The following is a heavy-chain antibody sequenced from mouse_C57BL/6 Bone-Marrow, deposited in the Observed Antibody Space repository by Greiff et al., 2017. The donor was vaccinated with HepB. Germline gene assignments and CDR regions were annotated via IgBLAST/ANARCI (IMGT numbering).Heavy chain of an antibody. CDR3: ARDAFYYYGSSPFAY. CDR2: SRNKANDYTT. Sequence: EVKLVESGGGLVQSGRSLRLSCATSGFTFSDFYMEWVRQAPGKGLEWIAASRNKANDYTTEYSASVKGRFIVSRDTSQSILYLQMNALRAEDTAIYYCARDAFYYYGSSPFAYWGQGTLVTVSA. J-gene: IGHJ3*01. V-gene: IGHV7-1*01. D-gene: IGHD1-1*01. CDR1: GFTFSDFY.